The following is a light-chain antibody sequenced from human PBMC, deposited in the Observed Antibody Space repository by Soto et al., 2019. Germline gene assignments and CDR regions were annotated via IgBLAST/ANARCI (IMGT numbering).Light chain of an antibody. J-gene: IGKJ1*01. CDR1: RSLFFSPARKDF. V-gene: IGKV4-1*01. CDR2: WAS. CDR3: QQYYLTQS. Sequence: EIVLTQSPESLAVSLGERATINCKSSRSLFFSPARKDFLGWFQKKPGQPPKLLIYWASTRASGVPERFVGSGSATDFTLAITSLQAADVGVYYCQQYYLTQSFGQGTKVDIK.